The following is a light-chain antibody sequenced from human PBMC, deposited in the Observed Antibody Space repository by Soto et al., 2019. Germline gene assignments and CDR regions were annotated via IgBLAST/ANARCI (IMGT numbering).Light chain of an antibody. CDR1: SSNIGNNY. Sequence: QSVLTQPPSASGTPGQRVTISCSGSSSNIGNNYVYWYQMVPGTAPKLLIYRNNQRPSGVPDRFSGSRSGTSASLAISGPRSEDEADYYCAAWDDSLSGRGIFGGGTKVTVL. J-gene: IGLJ2*01. V-gene: IGLV1-47*01. CDR3: AAWDDSLSGRGI. CDR2: RNN.